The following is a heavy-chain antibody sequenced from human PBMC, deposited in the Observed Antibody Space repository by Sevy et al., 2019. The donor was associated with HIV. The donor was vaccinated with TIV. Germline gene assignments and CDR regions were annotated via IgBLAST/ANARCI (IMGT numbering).Heavy chain of an antibody. CDR1: GFTFSSFN. CDR3: ARGPPDGSYDYFDY. Sequence: GGSLRLSCAASGFTFSSFNMNSVRQAPGKGLEWVSSISGLSNYIYYAESLKGRFIISRDNAKNTLYLQMNSLRADDTAVYYCARGPPDGSYDYFDYWGQGTLVTVSS. D-gene: IGHD1-26*01. V-gene: IGHV3-21*06. CDR2: ISGLSNYI. J-gene: IGHJ4*02.